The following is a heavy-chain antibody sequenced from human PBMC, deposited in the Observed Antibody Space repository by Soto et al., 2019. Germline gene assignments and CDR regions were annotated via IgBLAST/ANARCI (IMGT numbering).Heavy chain of an antibody. CDR2: IIPIFGTA. D-gene: IGHD2-2*01. V-gene: IGHV1-69*01. Sequence: QVQLVQSGAEVKKPGSSVKVSCKASGGTFSSYAISWVRQAPGQGLEWMGGIIPIFGTANYAQKFQGRVTITADESTSTAYMDLSSLRSEDTAVYYCARSRDIVVVPAASLNYYYYYGMDVWGQGTTVTVSS. J-gene: IGHJ6*02. CDR1: GGTFSSYA. CDR3: ARSRDIVVVPAASLNYYYYYGMDV.